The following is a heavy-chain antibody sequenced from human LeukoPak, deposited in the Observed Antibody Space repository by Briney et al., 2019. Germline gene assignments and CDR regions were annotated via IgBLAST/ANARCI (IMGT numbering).Heavy chain of an antibody. D-gene: IGHD3-16*01. CDR3: ARGGPRVGAFDI. V-gene: IGHV4-30-2*05. J-gene: IGHJ3*02. Sequence: PSRTLSLTCAVSGGSISSGGYSWSWIRQPPGKGLEWIGEINHSGSTNYNPSLKSRVTISVDTSKNRLSLKLSSVTAADTAVYYCARGGPRVGAFDIWGQGTMVTVSS. CDR1: GGSISSGGYS. CDR2: INHSGST.